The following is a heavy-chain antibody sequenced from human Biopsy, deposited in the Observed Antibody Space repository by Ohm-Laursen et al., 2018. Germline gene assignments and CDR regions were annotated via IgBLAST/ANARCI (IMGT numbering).Heavy chain of an antibody. J-gene: IGHJ4*02. Sequence: SLRLSCVPSGFTFSSYAMNWFRQAPGKGLEWVSTISGNSDIIYDTDSVKGRFTISRDNSKNTLYLQMNSLRADDTAVYYCALAAAQTVTHFDYWGQGTLVTVSS. CDR2: ISGNSDII. D-gene: IGHD4-17*01. CDR3: ALAAAQTVTHFDY. CDR1: GFTFSSYA. V-gene: IGHV3-23*01.